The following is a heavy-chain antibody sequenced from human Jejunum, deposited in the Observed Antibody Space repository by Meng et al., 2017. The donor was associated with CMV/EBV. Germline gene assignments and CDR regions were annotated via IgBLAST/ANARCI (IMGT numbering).Heavy chain of an antibody. D-gene: IGHD3-10*01. CDR2: VSWNGSRT. CDR1: SD. V-gene: IGHV3-19*01. Sequence: SDLNWVRQAPGKWLELVSVVSWNGSRTHYADSVKGRFIISRDNSRNFLYQQMNSLRPEDMAVYYCVRKSSITMVRGYRDWFDPWGQGTLVTVSS. J-gene: IGHJ5*02. CDR3: VRKSSITMVRGYRDWFDP.